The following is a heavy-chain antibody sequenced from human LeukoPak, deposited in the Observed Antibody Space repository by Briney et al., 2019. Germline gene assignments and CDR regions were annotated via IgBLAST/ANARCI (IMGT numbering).Heavy chain of an antibody. J-gene: IGHJ4*02. V-gene: IGHV3-30*02. CDR1: AFTFSSYG. D-gene: IGHD4-17*01. CDR2: IQYDRTNE. CDR3: ARVSPNTVTTLQYFDY. Sequence: GGSLRLSCAASAFTFSSYGMHWVRQAPGKGLEWVAYIQYDRTNEQYAHSVKGRFRTSRDNSNNILYLQMNSLRAEDTAVYYCARVSPNTVTTLQYFDYWGQGTLVTVSS.